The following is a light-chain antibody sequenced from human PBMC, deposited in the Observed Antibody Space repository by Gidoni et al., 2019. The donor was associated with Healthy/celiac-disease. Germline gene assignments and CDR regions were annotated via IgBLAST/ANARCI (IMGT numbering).Light chain of an antibody. CDR3: QAWDSSTYV. V-gene: IGLV3-1*01. J-gene: IGLJ1*01. CDR1: KLGDKY. Sequence: SFDLPHPPSLPFSPGQTASITCSGDKLGDKYACWYQQKPGQSPVLVIYQDSKRPSGIPERFSGSNSGNTATLTISGTQAMDEADYYCQAWDSSTYVFGTGTKVTVL. CDR2: QDS.